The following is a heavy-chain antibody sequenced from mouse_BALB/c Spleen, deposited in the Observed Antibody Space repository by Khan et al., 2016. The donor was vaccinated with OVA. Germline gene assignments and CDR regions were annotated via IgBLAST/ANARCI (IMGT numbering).Heavy chain of an antibody. CDR3: ARDRIDY. V-gene: IGHV1-4*01. J-gene: IGHJ2*01. CDR1: GYTFTSYS. Sequence: QVQLKESGAELAKPGASVKMSCTASGYTFTSYSMHWIKQRPGQGLEWIGYINPTSGYTDYNQKFKDKATLTADKSSSTAYMQLSSLTSDDSAVYYCARDRIDYWGQGTALTVSS. CDR2: INPTSGYT.